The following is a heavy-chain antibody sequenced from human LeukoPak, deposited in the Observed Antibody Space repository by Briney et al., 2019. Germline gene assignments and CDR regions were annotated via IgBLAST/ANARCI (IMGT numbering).Heavy chain of an antibody. D-gene: IGHD2-2*01. CDR1: GYTFTGYY. CDR3: AREEYQLPGRNWFDP. V-gene: IGHV1-2*02. J-gene: IGHJ5*02. Sequence: ASVKVSCKASGYTFTGYYMHWVRQAPGQGLEWMGWINPNSGGTNYAQKFQGRVTMTRDTSISKAYMELSRLRSDDTAVYYCAREEYQLPGRNWFDPWGQGTLVTVSS. CDR2: INPNSGGT.